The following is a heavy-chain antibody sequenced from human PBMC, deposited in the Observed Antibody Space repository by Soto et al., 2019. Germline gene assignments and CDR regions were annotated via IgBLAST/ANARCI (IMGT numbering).Heavy chain of an antibody. CDR2: INPNSGGT. CDR3: ARVSGRGYSYAPFDY. CDR1: GYTFTGYY. V-gene: IGHV1-2*04. J-gene: IGHJ4*02. D-gene: IGHD5-18*01. Sequence: GASVKVSCKASGYTFTGYYMHWVRQAPGQGLEWMGWINPNSGGTNYAQKFQGWVTMTRDTSISTAYMELSRLRSDDTAVYYCARVSGRGYSYAPFDYWGQGTLVTVSS.